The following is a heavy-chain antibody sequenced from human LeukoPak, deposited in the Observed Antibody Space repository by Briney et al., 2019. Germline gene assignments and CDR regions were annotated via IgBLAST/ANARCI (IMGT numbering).Heavy chain of an antibody. CDR1: EYSFTSYW. CDR3: ARHAIFGVVIAPYFDY. D-gene: IGHD3-3*01. J-gene: IGHJ4*02. Sequence: GESLKISCKGSEYSFTSYWIGWVRQMPGKGLEWMGIIYPGDSDTRYSPSFQGQVTISADKSISTAYLQWSSLKASDTAMYYCARHAIFGVVIAPYFDYWGQGTLVTVSS. CDR2: IYPGDSDT. V-gene: IGHV5-51*01.